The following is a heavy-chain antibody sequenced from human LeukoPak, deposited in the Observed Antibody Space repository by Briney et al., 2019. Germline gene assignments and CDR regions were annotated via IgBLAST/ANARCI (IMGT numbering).Heavy chain of an antibody. CDR3: ARLQYCSGTSCYWFDP. CDR2: IYHTGST. J-gene: IGHJ5*02. D-gene: IGHD2-2*01. CDR1: GDSISSNTYY. V-gene: IGHV4-39*07. Sequence: PSETLSLTCTVSGDSISSNTYYWGWIRQPPGKGLEWIGYIYHTGSTYYNPSLKSRVTISVDTSKNQFSLRLSSVTAADTAVYYCARLQYCSGTSCYWFDPWGQGTLVTVSS.